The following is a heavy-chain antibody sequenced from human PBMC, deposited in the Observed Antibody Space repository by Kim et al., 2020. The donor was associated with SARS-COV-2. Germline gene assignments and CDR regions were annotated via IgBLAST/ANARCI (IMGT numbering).Heavy chain of an antibody. D-gene: IGHD6-19*01. J-gene: IGHJ4*02. V-gene: IGHV3-23*01. CDR3: AKGSGYSSGWTDY. Sequence: YADSVKGRFTISRDNSKNTLYLQMNSLRAEDTAVYYCAKGSGYSSGWTDYWGQGTLVTVSS.